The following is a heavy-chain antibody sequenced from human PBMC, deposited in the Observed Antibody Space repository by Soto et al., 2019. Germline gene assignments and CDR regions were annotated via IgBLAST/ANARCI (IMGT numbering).Heavy chain of an antibody. J-gene: IGHJ4*02. Sequence: PSETLSLTCTVSGDSVSRANYYWSWIRQPPGKGLEWIGHISYSGSAHYNPSLKGRVTIALDTSKNHFSLRLNSVTAADTAVYFCANRVPASFFNYWGQGALVPVSS. CDR3: ANRVPASFFNY. D-gene: IGHD2-21*02. V-gene: IGHV4-61*03. CDR2: ISYSGSA. CDR1: GDSVSRANYY.